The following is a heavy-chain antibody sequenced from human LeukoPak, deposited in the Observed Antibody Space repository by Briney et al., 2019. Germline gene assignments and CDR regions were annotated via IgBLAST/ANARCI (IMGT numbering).Heavy chain of an antibody. V-gene: IGHV3-7*01. Sequence: GGSLRLSCAASGFTFSAYWMSWVRQAPGKGLEWVAHVKGDGSEKYSVDSVKGRFTISRDNAKSSLYLQMNSLRAEDTALYYCARGGFGYVYFDYWGQGSLVTVSS. D-gene: IGHD2-8*01. CDR1: GFTFSAYW. CDR3: ARGGFGYVYFDY. CDR2: VKGDGSEK. J-gene: IGHJ4*02.